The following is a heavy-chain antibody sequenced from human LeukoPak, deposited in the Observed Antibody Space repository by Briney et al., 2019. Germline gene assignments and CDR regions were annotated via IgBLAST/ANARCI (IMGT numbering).Heavy chain of an antibody. V-gene: IGHV3-53*01. CDR3: ARGVEPLAANTLAY. J-gene: IGHJ4*02. D-gene: IGHD1-14*01. CDR2: LYSGGNT. Sequence: GGSLRLSCAASGFTFITNDMTWVRQAPGKGLEWVSVLYSGGNTKYSDSVQGRFTISRDNSKNTLYLEMNSLSPDDTAVYYCARGVEPLAANTLAYWGQGSLVTASS. CDR1: GFTFITND.